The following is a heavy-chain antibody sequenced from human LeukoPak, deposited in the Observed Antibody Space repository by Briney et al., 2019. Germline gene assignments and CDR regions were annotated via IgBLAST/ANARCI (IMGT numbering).Heavy chain of an antibody. D-gene: IGHD3-10*01. V-gene: IGHV4-39*01. Sequence: SETLSLTCAVSGGSISGSSYFWGWIRQPQGKGLEWIGSIYYSGNTYYNPSLKSRVTISVDTSKNQFSLKLSSVTAADTAVYYCARLKEGIDYWGQGTLVTVSS. CDR2: IYYSGNT. J-gene: IGHJ4*02. CDR3: ARLKEGIDY. CDR1: GGSISGSSYF.